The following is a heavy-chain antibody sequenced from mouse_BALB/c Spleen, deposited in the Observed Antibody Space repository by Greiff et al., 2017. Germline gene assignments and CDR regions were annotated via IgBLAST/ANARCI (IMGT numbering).Heavy chain of an antibody. CDR2: ISSGGST. CDR3: ARAGFDDYDGYAMDY. D-gene: IGHD2-4*01. CDR1: GFTFSSYA. Sequence: EVKLVESGGGLVKPGGSLKLSCAASGFTFSSYAMSWVRQTPEKRLEWVASISSGGSTYYPDSVEGRFTISRDNARNILYLQMSSLRSEDTAMYYCARAGFDDYDGYAMDYWGQGTSVTVSS. J-gene: IGHJ4*01. V-gene: IGHV5-6-5*01.